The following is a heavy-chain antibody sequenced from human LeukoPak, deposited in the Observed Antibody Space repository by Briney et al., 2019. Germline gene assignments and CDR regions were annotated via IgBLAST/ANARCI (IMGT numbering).Heavy chain of an antibody. D-gene: IGHD2-15*01. CDR1: GGSISSNNYY. V-gene: IGHV4-61*02. CDR3: ARGLNEAIEFATPPLSGWFDP. J-gene: IGHJ5*02. CDR2: ISPSGST. Sequence: SETLSLTCTVSGGSISSNNYYWSWIRQPAGKGLEWIGRISPSGSTNCNPSLKSRVTISVDTSKNQFSLKLSSVTAADTAVYYCARGLNEAIEFATPPLSGWFDPWGQGTLVTVSS.